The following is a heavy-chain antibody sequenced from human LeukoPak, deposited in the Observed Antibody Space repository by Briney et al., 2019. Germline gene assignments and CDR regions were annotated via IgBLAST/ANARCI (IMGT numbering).Heavy chain of an antibody. V-gene: IGHV4-34*01. Sequence: SETLSLTCAVYGGSFSGYYWSWIRQPPGKGLEWIGSIYYSGSTYYNPSLKSRVTISVETSKNQFSLKLSSVTAADTAVYYCARVTGYMIEDYFDYWGQGTLVTVSS. J-gene: IGHJ4*02. CDR3: ARVTGYMIEDYFDY. CDR1: GGSFSGYY. CDR2: IYYSGST. D-gene: IGHD3-22*01.